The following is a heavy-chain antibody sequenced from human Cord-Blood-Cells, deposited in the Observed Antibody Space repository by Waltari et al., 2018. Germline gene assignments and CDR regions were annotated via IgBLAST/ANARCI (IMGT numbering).Heavy chain of an antibody. V-gene: IGHV3-21*01. Sequence: EVQLVESGGGLVKPGGSLRLSCAASGFTFSSYSMNWVRQAPGKGLAWVSSISSSSSYIYDADSVKGRFTISRDNAKNSLYLQMNSLRAEDTAVYYCARPYYDFWSGYYYFDYWGQGTLVTVSS. CDR1: GFTFSSYS. CDR2: ISSSSSYI. D-gene: IGHD3-3*01. CDR3: ARPYYDFWSGYYYFDY. J-gene: IGHJ4*02.